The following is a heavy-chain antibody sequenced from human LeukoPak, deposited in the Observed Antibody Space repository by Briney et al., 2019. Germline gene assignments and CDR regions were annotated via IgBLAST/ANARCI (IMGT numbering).Heavy chain of an antibody. CDR2: IFYTGRT. CDR3: ARIGSAYYIDYFDY. D-gene: IGHD3-10*01. Sequence: SETLSLTCFVSGDSISTVRHYWGWIRQPPGKGLEWIGSIFYTGRTNYTPSLKSRVSISVDTSKNLFSLELRSVTAADTAFYFCARIGSAYYIDYFDYWGQGPLVTVSS. V-gene: IGHV4-39*07. CDR1: GDSISTVRHY. J-gene: IGHJ4*02.